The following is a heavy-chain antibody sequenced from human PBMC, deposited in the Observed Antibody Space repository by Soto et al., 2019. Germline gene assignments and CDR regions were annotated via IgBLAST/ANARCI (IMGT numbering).Heavy chain of an antibody. CDR2: ISYDGSNK. D-gene: IGHD3-3*01. CDR3: AKGDYDFWSGYSIPADY. CDR1: GFTFSSYG. J-gene: IGHJ4*02. V-gene: IGHV3-30*18. Sequence: QVQLVESGGGVVQPGRSLRLSCAASGFTFSSYGMHWVRQAPGKGLEWVAVISYDGSNKYYADSVKGRFTISRDNSKNTLYLQMNSLRAEDTAVYYCAKGDYDFWSGYSIPADYWGQGTLVTVSS.